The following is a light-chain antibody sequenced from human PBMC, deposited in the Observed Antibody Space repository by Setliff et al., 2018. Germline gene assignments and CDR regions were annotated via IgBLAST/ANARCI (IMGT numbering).Light chain of an antibody. Sequence: SGSPGQSITISCTGTGSDIGASTYVSWYQQHPGKAPKLLIFGVSNRPSGVSNRFSASKSGNTASLAISGLQAEDEADYYCSSYTTDSTLVFGGGTKVTVL. CDR1: GSDIGASTY. V-gene: IGLV2-14*03. J-gene: IGLJ3*02. CDR2: GVS. CDR3: SSYTTDSTLV.